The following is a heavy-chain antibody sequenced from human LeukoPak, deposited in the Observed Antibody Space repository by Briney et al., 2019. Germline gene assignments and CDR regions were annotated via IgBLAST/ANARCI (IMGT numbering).Heavy chain of an antibody. D-gene: IGHD3-22*01. J-gene: IGHJ3*02. CDR1: GYTFTGYY. CDR2: INPNSGGT. V-gene: IGHV1-2*02. Sequence: GASVKVSCKASGYTFTGYYMHWVRQAPGQGLEWMGWINPNSGGTNYAQKFQGRVTMTRDTSISTAYMELSRLRSDDTAVYYCARVPPPYYYDSSGVDAFDIWGQGTMVTVSS. CDR3: ARVPPPYYYDSSGVDAFDI.